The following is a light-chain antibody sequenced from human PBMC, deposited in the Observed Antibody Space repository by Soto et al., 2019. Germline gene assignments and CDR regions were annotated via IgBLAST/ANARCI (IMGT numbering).Light chain of an antibody. Sequence: DIQMTQSPSSLSASVGDRVTITCRASQAISVFLHWYQQKPGQATTLLTYGASSLQSGVPSRFSGSGSLTVFPLTITSLQPEDFATYYCQQTSTTPQTFGGGTKVELK. J-gene: IGKJ4*01. CDR1: QAISVF. V-gene: IGKV1-39*01. CDR2: GAS. CDR3: QQTSTTPQT.